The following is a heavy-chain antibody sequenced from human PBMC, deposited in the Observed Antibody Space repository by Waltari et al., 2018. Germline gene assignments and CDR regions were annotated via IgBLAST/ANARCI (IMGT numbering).Heavy chain of an antibody. CDR2: IYYSGST. D-gene: IGHD3-22*01. CDR3: ARADSSGYYLGFDY. Sequence: QPQLQESGPGLVKPSETLSLTCTVSGGSISSSSYYWGWIRQPPGKGLEWIGSIYYSGSTYYNPSLKSRVTISVDTSKNQFSLKLSSVTAADTAVYYCARADSSGYYLGFDYWGQGTLVTVSS. V-gene: IGHV4-39*01. CDR1: GGSISSSSYY. J-gene: IGHJ4*02.